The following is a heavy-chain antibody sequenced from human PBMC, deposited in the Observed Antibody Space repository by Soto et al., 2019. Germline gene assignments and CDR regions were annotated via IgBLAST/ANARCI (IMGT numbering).Heavy chain of an antibody. CDR1: GFTFSGSA. Sequence: EVQLVESGGGLVQPGGSLKLSCAASGFTFSGSAMHWVRQASGKGLEWVGRIRSKANSYATAYAASVKGRFTISRDDSKNTAYLQMNSLQTEDTAVYYCTRQEPYYYDGSGYYPFSECFDYWGQGTLVTVSS. V-gene: IGHV3-73*02. CDR2: IRSKANSYAT. CDR3: TRQEPYYYDGSGYYPFSECFDY. D-gene: IGHD3-22*01. J-gene: IGHJ4*02.